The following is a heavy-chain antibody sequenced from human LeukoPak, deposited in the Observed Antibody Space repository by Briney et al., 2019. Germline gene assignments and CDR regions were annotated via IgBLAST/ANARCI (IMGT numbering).Heavy chain of an antibody. D-gene: IGHD3-3*01. CDR3: ARSGYDFWSGYSSLYYFDY. CDR1: GYTFTSYG. Sequence: ASVKVSCKASGYTFTSYGISWVRQAPGQGLEWMGWISAYNGNTNYAQKLQGRVTMTTDTSTSTAYMELRSLRSDDTAVYCCARSGYDFWSGYSSLYYFDYWGQGTLVTVSS. J-gene: IGHJ4*02. V-gene: IGHV1-18*01. CDR2: ISAYNGNT.